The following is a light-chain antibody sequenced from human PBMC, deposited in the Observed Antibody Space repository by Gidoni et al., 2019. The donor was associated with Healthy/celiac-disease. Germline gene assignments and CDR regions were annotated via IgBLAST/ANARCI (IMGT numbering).Light chain of an antibody. CDR1: QSVSSY. V-gene: IGKV3-11*01. J-gene: IGKJ1*01. Sequence: DIVLTQSPATLSLSPGVRATLSCRDSQSVSSYLAWYQQTPGQAPRLLIYDAYNRANGIPARFSGSGSGTDFTLTISSLEPEDFAVYYCQQRSKWPPTWTFGQGTKVEIK. CDR2: DAY. CDR3: QQRSKWPPTWT.